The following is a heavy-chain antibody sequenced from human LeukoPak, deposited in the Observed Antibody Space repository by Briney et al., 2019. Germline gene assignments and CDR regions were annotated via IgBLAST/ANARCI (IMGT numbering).Heavy chain of an antibody. V-gene: IGHV4-34*01. CDR1: GGSFSGYY. CDR3: ARSGYNSKRYSFAPKNWFDP. Sequence: PSETLSLTCAVYGGSFSGYYWSWIRQPPGKGLEWIGEINHSGSTNYNPSLKSRVTISVDTSKNQFSLKLSSVTAADTAVYYCARSGYNSKRYSFAPKNWFDPWGQGTLVTVSS. J-gene: IGHJ5*02. CDR2: INHSGST. D-gene: IGHD6-13*01.